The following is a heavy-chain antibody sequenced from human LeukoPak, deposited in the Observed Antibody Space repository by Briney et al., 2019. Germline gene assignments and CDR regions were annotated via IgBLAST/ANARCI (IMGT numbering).Heavy chain of an antibody. CDR2: ISGSGGST. Sequence: GGSLRLSCAAFGFTFSSYAMSWVRQAPGKGLEWVSAISGSGGSTYYADSVKGRFTISRDNSKNTLYLQMNSLRAEDTAVYYCAKDAHSSGWYKLEYRYFDYWGQGTLVTVSS. J-gene: IGHJ4*02. D-gene: IGHD6-19*01. CDR3: AKDAHSSGWYKLEYRYFDY. CDR1: GFTFSSYA. V-gene: IGHV3-23*01.